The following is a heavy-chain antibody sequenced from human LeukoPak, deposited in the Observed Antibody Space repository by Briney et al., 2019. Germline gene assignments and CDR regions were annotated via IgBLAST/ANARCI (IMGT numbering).Heavy chain of an antibody. J-gene: IGHJ4*02. CDR1: GYSFTSYW. CDR2: IYPGDSDT. V-gene: IGHV5-51*03. CDR3: ARYNLPIYDYGDYGADY. D-gene: IGHD4-17*01. Sequence: NLGGSLRLPCKGSGYSFTSYWIGWVRQMPGKGLEWMGIIYPGDSDTRYSPSFQGQVTISADKSISTAYLQWSSLKASDTAMYYCARYNLPIYDYGDYGADYWGQGTLVTVSS.